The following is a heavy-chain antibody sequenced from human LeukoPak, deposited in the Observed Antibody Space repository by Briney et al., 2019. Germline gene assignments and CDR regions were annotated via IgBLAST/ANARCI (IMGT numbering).Heavy chain of an antibody. Sequence: SVKVSCKASGYTFTSYDVNWVRQATGQGLEWMGRIIPILNKGNTAQKFQGRVTITADRSTTSAYMELSSLSSEDTAFYYCAREEWEPPYFFDLWGQGTPVTVSS. CDR2: IIPILNKG. D-gene: IGHD1-26*01. CDR3: AREEWEPPYFFDL. V-gene: IGHV1-69*04. J-gene: IGHJ4*02. CDR1: GYTFTSYD.